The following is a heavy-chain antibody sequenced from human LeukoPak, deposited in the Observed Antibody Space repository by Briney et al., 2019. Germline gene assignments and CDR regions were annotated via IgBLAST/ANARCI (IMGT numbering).Heavy chain of an antibody. Sequence: GGSLRLSCAASGFTFSNYAMTWVRQAPGKGLEWVSAVSGSGAIAYYTDSVKGRFTISRDNSKNTLYLQMCSLTAKDTAVYYCAKDSSLPDYYGSGSYYPLWHPNWFDPWGQGTLVTVSS. V-gene: IGHV3-23*01. CDR3: AKDSSLPDYYGSGSYYPLWHPNWFDP. J-gene: IGHJ5*02. D-gene: IGHD3-10*01. CDR1: GFTFSNYA. CDR2: VSGSGAIA.